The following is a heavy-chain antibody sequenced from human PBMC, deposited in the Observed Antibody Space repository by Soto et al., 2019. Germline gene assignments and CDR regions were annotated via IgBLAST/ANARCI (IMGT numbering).Heavy chain of an antibody. Sequence: EVQLVESGGGLVQPGGSLRLSCAASGFTFSSYWMHWVRQAPGKGLVWVSRINSDGSSTSYADSVKGRFTISRDNAKNTLYLLMNSLRAEDTAVYYCAREEWELLPYAFDIWGQGTMVTVSS. CDR3: AREEWELLPYAFDI. CDR1: GFTFSSYW. J-gene: IGHJ3*02. D-gene: IGHD1-26*01. V-gene: IGHV3-74*01. CDR2: INSDGSST.